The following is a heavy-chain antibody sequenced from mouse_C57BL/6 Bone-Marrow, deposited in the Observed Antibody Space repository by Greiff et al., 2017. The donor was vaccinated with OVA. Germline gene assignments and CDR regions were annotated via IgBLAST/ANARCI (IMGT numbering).Heavy chain of an antibody. J-gene: IGHJ1*03. CDR2: IYHGSGST. CDR1: GYTFTSYW. CDR3: ARNGGSSSYWYFDV. D-gene: IGHD1-1*01. V-gene: IGHV1-55*01. Sequence: QVQLKQPGAELVKPGASVKMSCKASGYTFTSYWITWVKQRPGQGLEWIGDIYHGSGSTNYNETFKSTATLSVDTSSSTAYMQLSSLTSEDSAVYYCARNGGSSSYWYFDVWGTGTTVTVSS.